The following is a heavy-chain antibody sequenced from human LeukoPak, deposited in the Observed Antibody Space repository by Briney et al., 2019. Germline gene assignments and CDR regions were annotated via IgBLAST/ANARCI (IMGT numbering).Heavy chain of an antibody. D-gene: IGHD3-22*01. CDR3: ARVVHYDSSGYYYFLDY. Sequence: ASVKVSCKASGYTFTSYDINWVRQATGQGLEWMGRINPNSGGTNYAQKFQGRVTMTRDTSISTAYMELSRLRSDDTAVYYCARVVHYDSSGYYYFLDYWGQGTLVTVSS. CDR1: GYTFTSYD. CDR2: INPNSGGT. J-gene: IGHJ4*02. V-gene: IGHV1-2*06.